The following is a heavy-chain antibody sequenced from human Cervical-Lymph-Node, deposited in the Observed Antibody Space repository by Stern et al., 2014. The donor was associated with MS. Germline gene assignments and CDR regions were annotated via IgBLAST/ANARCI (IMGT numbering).Heavy chain of an antibody. J-gene: IGHJ4*02. CDR1: GYTVTNYY. Sequence: QLVQSGAEVKRPGASVKVSCKTSGYTVTNYYIHWVRQAPGQGLEWMGWINSNGGGTYSAQKFQGRVTMTSDTSISTIYMDLTRLTSDDTAIYYCARDMSAVTTPYFDYWGLGTLVTVSS. CDR2: INSNGGGT. V-gene: IGHV1-2*02. D-gene: IGHD4-17*01. CDR3: ARDMSAVTTPYFDY.